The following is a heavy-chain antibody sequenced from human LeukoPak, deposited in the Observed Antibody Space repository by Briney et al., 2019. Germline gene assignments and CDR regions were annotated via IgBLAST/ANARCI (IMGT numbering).Heavy chain of an antibody. D-gene: IGHD3-16*02. CDR3: ARHGGYDYVWGSYRLDC. Sequence: SETLSLTCTVSGGTISSYYWSWIRQPPGKGLEWIGYIYYGGSTNYNPALKSRVTISVDTSKNQYSLKLSSVTAADTAVYYCARHGGYDYVWGSYRLDCWGQGTLVTVSS. V-gene: IGHV4-59*08. CDR2: IYYGGST. CDR1: GGTISSYY. J-gene: IGHJ4*02.